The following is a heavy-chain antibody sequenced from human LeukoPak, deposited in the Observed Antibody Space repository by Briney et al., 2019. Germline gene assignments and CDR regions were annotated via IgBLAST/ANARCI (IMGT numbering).Heavy chain of an antibody. CDR1: GGTFTHFV. CDR3: AREGEYYAESGNLIDAADV. Sequence: GASVKVSCKASGGTFTHFVISWLRQAPGQGLEWMRGIAPISGTPVYAQKFQDRVNITADTSTNTAYMEMSSLTSEDTAMYYCAREGEYYAESGNLIDAADVWGQGTMVIVSA. CDR2: IAPISGTP. D-gene: IGHD3-10*01. V-gene: IGHV1-69*06. J-gene: IGHJ3*01.